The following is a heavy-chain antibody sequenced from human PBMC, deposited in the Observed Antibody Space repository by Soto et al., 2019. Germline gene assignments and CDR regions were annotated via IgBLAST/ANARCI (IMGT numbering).Heavy chain of an antibody. CDR1: GYTFTSYA. CDR3: ARGRWTQTTADYYLDY. CDR2: INAGNGKT. Sequence: GASVKVSCKASGYTFTSYAMHWVRQAPGQRPEWMGRINAGNGKTKYSEKFQGRVTITRDTSASTAYMELSSLRSEDTAVYNCARGRWTQTTADYYLDYWGQGTLVTVSS. D-gene: IGHD1-1*01. J-gene: IGHJ4*02. V-gene: IGHV1-3*01.